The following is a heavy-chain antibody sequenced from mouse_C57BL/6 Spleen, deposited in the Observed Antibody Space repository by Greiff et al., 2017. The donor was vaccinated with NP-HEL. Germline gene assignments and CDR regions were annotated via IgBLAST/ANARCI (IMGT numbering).Heavy chain of an antibody. Sequence: VQLQQSGPELVKPGASVKISCKASGYSFTDYNMNWVKQSNGKSLEWIGVINPNYGTTSYNQKFKGKATLTVDQSSSTAYMQLTSLTSEDSAVYYCARGDGITTRRVGYYFDYWGQGTTLTVSS. CDR2: INPNYGTT. D-gene: IGHD2-4*01. J-gene: IGHJ2*01. CDR1: GYSFTDYN. V-gene: IGHV1-39*01. CDR3: ARGDGITTRRVGYYFDY.